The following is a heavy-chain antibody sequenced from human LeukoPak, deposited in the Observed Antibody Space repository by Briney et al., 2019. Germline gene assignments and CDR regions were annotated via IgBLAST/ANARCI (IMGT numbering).Heavy chain of an antibody. D-gene: IGHD3-10*01. J-gene: IGHJ4*02. CDR1: GFTFSSYG. CDR2: IRYDGSNK. CDR3: AKDYYGSGSYLDFDY. V-gene: IGHV3-30*02. Sequence: GGSLRLSCAASGFTFSSYGMHWVRQAPGKGLEWVAFIRYDGSNKYYADSVKGRFTISRDNSKNTLYLRMNSLRAEDTAVYYCAKDYYGSGSYLDFDYWGQGTLVTVSS.